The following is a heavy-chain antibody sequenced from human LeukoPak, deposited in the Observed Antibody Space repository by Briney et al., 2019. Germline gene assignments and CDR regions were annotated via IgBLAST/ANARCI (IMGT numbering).Heavy chain of an antibody. CDR3: ARDRRNGDYAFGY. CDR2: IYYSGST. Sequence: SETLSLTCTVSGGFISSYYWSWIRQPPGKGLEWIGYIYYSGSTNYNPSLKSRVTISVDTSKNQFSLKLSSVTAADTAVYYCARDRRNGDYAFGYWGQGTLVTVSS. J-gene: IGHJ4*02. D-gene: IGHD4-17*01. CDR1: GGFISSYY. V-gene: IGHV4-59*01.